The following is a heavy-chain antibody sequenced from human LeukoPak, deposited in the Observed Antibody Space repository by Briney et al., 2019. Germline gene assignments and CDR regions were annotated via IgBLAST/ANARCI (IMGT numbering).Heavy chain of an antibody. CDR1: GGSISSGSYY. CDR3: ARGVWQLDY. D-gene: IGHD6-6*01. CDR2: IYTSGST. Sequence: PSQTLSLTCTVSGGSISSGSYYWSWIRQPAGKGLEWIGRIYTSGSTNYNPSLKSRVTISVDTSKNQFSLKLSSVTAADTAVYYCARGVWQLDYWGQGTLVTVSS. J-gene: IGHJ4*02. V-gene: IGHV4-61*02.